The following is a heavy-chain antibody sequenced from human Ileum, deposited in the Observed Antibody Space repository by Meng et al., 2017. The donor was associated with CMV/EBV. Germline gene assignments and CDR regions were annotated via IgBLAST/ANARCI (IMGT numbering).Heavy chain of an antibody. V-gene: IGHV3-43*01. CDR1: GFDFEDYT. J-gene: IGHJ3*01. CDR3: ATIGGLQAFDF. D-gene: IGHD3-16*01. Sequence: GGSLRLSCSASGFDFEDYTMHWFRQAPGKSLEWVSLISWDGGDTLYADSVRGRFTISRDNSKNSLNLHMSSLRADDTAFYYCATIGGLQAFDFWGQGTMVTVSS. CDR2: ISWDGGDT.